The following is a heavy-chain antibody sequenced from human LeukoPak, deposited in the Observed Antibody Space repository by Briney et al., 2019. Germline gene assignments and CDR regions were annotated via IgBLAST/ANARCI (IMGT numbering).Heavy chain of an antibody. CDR3: ARAPYYYDSSGYHFDY. CDR2: INPNSGGT. CDR1: GYTFTGYY. Sequence: GASVKVSCKASGYTFTGYYMHWVRQAPGQGLEWMGWINPNSGGTNYAQKFQGRVTMTRDTSISTAYMELSRLRSEDTAVYYCARAPYYYDSSGYHFDYWGQGTLVTVSS. J-gene: IGHJ4*02. V-gene: IGHV1-2*02. D-gene: IGHD3-22*01.